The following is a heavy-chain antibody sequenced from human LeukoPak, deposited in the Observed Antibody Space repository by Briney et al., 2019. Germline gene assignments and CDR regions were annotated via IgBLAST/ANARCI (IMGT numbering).Heavy chain of an antibody. CDR1: GFTFSSYW. CDR2: IKQDGSEK. CDR3: ARQVGYYYFYMDV. J-gene: IGHJ6*03. Sequence: PGGSLRLSCAAFGFTFSSYWMSWVRQAPGTGLEWVANIKQDGSEKYYVDSVKGRFTISRDNAKNSLYLQMNSLRAEDTAVYYCARQVGYYYFYMDVWGKGTTVTVSS. V-gene: IGHV3-7*01.